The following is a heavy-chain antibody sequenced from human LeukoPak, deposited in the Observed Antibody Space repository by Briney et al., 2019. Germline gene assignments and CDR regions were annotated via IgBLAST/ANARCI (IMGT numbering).Heavy chain of an antibody. V-gene: IGHV3-53*01. CDR3: AKDARVYWVRYFDY. J-gene: IGHJ4*02. CDR1: GFTVSSNS. D-gene: IGHD1-26*01. CDR2: IYSDNT. Sequence: PGGSLRLSCTVSGFTVSSNSMSWVRQAPGKGLEWVSFIYSDNTHYSDSVKGRFTISRDNSKNTLYLQMNSLRAEDTAVYYCAKDARVYWVRYFDYWGQGTLVTVSS.